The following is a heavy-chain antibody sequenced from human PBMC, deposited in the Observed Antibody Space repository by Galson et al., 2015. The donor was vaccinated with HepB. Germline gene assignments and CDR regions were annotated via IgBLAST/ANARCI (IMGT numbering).Heavy chain of an antibody. V-gene: IGHV6-1*01. J-gene: IGHJ3*02. D-gene: IGHD1-1*01. CDR3: VGGYRRAFDI. CDR2: TYYRSKWYI. Sequence: CAISGDSVSSNSAAWDWIRQSPSGGLEWLASTYYRSKWYIEYAISARGRITINPDTSKNQVSLQLNSVTPEDTAVYYCVGGYRRAFDIWGQGTVVTVSS. CDR1: GDSVSSNSAA.